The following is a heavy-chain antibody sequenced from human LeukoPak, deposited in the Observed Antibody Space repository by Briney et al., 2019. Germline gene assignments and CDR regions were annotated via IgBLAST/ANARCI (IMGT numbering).Heavy chain of an antibody. CDR2: IYYSGST. CDR3: ARYGVVVPAASPGFDP. CDR1: SGSISSGGYY. D-gene: IGHD2-2*01. Sequence: SQTLPLTCTVSSGSISSGGYYWSWIRQHPGKGLEWIGYIYYSGSTYYNPSLKSRVTISVDTSKNQFSLKLSSVTAAGTAVYYCARYGVVVPAASPGFDPWGQGTLVTVSS. J-gene: IGHJ5*02. V-gene: IGHV4-31*03.